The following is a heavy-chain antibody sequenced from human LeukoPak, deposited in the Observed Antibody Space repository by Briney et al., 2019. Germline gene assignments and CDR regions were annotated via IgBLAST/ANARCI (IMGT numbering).Heavy chain of an antibody. CDR3: ARGLHYYDSSGYYYPDAFDI. V-gene: IGHV3-48*01. Sequence: GGSLRLSCAASGFTFSSYSMNWVRQAPGKGMEWVSYICSSSSTIYYADSVKGRFTISRDNAKNSLYLQVNSLRAEDTAVYDCARGLHYYDSSGYYYPDAFDIWGQGTVVTVSS. D-gene: IGHD3-22*01. CDR1: GFTFSSYS. J-gene: IGHJ3*02. CDR2: ICSSSSTI.